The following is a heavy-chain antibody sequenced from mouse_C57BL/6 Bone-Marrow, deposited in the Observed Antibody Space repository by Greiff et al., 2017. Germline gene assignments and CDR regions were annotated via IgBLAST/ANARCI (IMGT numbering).Heavy chain of an antibody. V-gene: IGHV1-76*01. D-gene: IGHD1-2*01. CDR2: IYPGSGNT. J-gene: IGHJ1*03. CDR3: ARKGLLRRWYFDV. CDR1: GYTFTDYY. Sequence: VQLQQSGAELVRPGASVKLSCKASGYTFTDYYINWVKQRPGQGLEWIARIYPGSGNTYYNEKFKGKATLTAEKSSSTAYMQLSSLTSEDSAVYFWARKGLLRRWYFDVWGTGTTVTVSS.